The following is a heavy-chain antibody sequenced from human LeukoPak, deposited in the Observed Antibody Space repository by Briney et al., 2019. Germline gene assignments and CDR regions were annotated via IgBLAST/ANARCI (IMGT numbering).Heavy chain of an antibody. V-gene: IGHV3-69-1*01. J-gene: IGHJ4*02. D-gene: IGHD4-17*01. Sequence: GGSLRLSCAVSGFTFSDYYMNWIRQASGKGLEWVSYISSSSTIYYADSVKGRFTISRDNAKNSLYLQMSSLRAEDTAVYYCARDRLHYVEYEKTFDFWGQGTLVTVSS. CDR2: ISSSSTI. CDR1: GFTFSDYY. CDR3: ARDRLHYVEYEKTFDF.